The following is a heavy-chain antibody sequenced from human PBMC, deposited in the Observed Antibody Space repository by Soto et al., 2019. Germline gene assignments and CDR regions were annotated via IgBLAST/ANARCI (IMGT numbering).Heavy chain of an antibody. Sequence: QVQLVQSGAEVKKPGASVKVSCKASGYTFTSYAMHWVRQAPGQRLEWMGWINAGNGNTKYSQKFQGRVTITRDTSASTAYMELSSLRSEDTAVYYCARAYCSGGSCSPFDYWGQGTLVTVSS. J-gene: IGHJ4*02. CDR3: ARAYCSGGSCSPFDY. V-gene: IGHV1-3*01. D-gene: IGHD2-15*01. CDR2: INAGNGNT. CDR1: GYTFTSYA.